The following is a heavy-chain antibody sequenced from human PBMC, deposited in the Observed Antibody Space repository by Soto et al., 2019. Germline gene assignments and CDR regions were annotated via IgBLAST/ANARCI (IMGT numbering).Heavy chain of an antibody. CDR3: ATECDTSCSYFDY. V-gene: IGHV1-18*01. CDR1: GYTFTSYG. D-gene: IGHD2-2*01. J-gene: IGHJ4*02. CDR2: INASNGNT. Sequence: ASVKVSCKASGYTFTSYGISWVRQAPGQGLEWRGLINASNGNTSYAQKFQGRVTMTTDTFTSTVYMELSSLSSEDTAVYYCATECDTSCSYFDYWGQGTLVTVSS.